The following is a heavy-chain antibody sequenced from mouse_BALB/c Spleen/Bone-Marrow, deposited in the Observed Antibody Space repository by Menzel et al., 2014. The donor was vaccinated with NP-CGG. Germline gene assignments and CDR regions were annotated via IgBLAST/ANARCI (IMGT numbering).Heavy chain of an antibody. J-gene: IGHJ3*01. D-gene: IGHD2-4*01. V-gene: IGHV5-15*02. CDR1: GFTLSDYG. CDR3: ARDNDNEDFAS. CDR2: ISNLAYSI. Sequence: EVQGVESGGGLVQPGGSRKLSCAASGFTLSDYGMAWVRQAPGKGPEWVAFISNLAYSIYYADTVTGRFTISRENAKNTLYLKISILRSEDTAMYYCARDNDNEDFASWGQGTLVTVSA.